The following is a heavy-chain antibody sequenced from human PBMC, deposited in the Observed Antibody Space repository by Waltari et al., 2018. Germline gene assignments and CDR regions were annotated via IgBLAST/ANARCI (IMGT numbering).Heavy chain of an antibody. CDR3: IKDAYGPNDY. V-gene: IGHV3-74*01. Sequence: EVQLVESGGGLVLPGGSLRLSCAASGFTVTTYWLHWVRQAPGKGLGWVSRIKPRGNVINYADSVKGRFTISRDIAKNTLHLQMSSLRAEDTAIYYCIKDAYGPNDYWGQGALVTVSS. CDR2: IKPRGNVI. CDR1: GFTVTTYW. D-gene: IGHD3-10*01. J-gene: IGHJ4*02.